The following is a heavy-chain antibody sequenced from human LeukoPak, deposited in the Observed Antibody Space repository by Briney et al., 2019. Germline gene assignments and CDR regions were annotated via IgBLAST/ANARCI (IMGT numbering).Heavy chain of an antibody. J-gene: IGHJ4*02. Sequence: ASVKVSCKASGYTFTSYGISWVRQAPGQGLEWMGWISAYNGNTNYAQKLQGRVTMTTDTSTSTAYMGLRSLRSGDTAVYYCARDEYYYDSSGYYYWGQGTLVTVSS. D-gene: IGHD3-22*01. CDR3: ARDEYYYDSSGYYY. CDR2: ISAYNGNT. CDR1: GYTFTSYG. V-gene: IGHV1-18*01.